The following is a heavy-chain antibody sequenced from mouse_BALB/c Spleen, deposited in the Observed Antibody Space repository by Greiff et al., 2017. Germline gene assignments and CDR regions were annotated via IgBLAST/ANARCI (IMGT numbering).Heavy chain of an antibody. D-gene: IGHD1-1*01. CDR3: ARWDYYGSRPWFAY. Sequence: VQLKQSGPGLVKPSQSLSLTCTVTGYSITSDYAWNWIRQFPGNKLEWMGYISYSGSTSYNPSLKSRISITRDTSKNQFFLQLNSVTTEDTATYYCARWDYYGSRPWFAYWGQGTLVTVSA. CDR2: ISYSGST. J-gene: IGHJ3*01. CDR1: GYSITSDYA. V-gene: IGHV3-2*02.